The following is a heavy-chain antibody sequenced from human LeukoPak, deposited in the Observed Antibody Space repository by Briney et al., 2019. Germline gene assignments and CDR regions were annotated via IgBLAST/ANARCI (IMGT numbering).Heavy chain of an antibody. V-gene: IGHV4-4*07. CDR1: GGTISSYY. CDR3: ARAPAYSSGYYFCD. J-gene: IGHJ4*02. CDR2: IYTSGST. D-gene: IGHD3-22*01. Sequence: WETLTLTYAVSGGTISSYYWSWIRQPAGKGLEWTGRIYTSGSTNYNPSLKRRVTMSVDTSKNQFSLKLSSVSAADTAVYYCARAPAYSSGYYFCDWGQGTLVTVSS.